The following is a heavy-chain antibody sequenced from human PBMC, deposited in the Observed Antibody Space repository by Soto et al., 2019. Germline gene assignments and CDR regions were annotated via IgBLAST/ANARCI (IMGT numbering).Heavy chain of an antibody. J-gene: IGHJ6*02. CDR1: GDSFTSYW. V-gene: IGHV5-51*01. Sequence: GEYLKISCKCSGDSFTSYWIGWVRQMPGKGLEWMGIIYPGDSDTRYSPSFQGQVTISADKSISTAYLQWSSLKASDTAIYYCARTAAAGKYYYGVSVWGRGTTVPSP. CDR3: ARTAAAGKYYYGVSV. D-gene: IGHD6-13*01. CDR2: IYPGDSDT.